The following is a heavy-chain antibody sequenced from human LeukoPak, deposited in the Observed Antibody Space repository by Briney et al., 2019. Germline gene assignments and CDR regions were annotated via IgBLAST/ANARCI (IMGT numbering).Heavy chain of an antibody. D-gene: IGHD2-15*01. CDR2: VNPNSGDT. J-gene: IGHJ4*02. Sequence: GASVKVSCNASGYTFTHYYIHWGRQGPRHGLQWMGWVNPNSGDTKYAQQFQGRVSMNRDTSITTAYLELNRLTSDDTAVYYCTRVFRAADYWGQGTLVIVSS. V-gene: IGHV1-2*02. CDR3: TRVFRAADY. CDR1: GYTFTHYY.